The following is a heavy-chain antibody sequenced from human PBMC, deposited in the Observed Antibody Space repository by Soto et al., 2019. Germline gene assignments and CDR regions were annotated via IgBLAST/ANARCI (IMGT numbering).Heavy chain of an antibody. CDR3: ARAAGRSKLLPYYFDP. D-gene: IGHD3-22*01. V-gene: IGHV1-3*01. CDR2: INPATGDT. CDR1: GYVFTTSA. Sequence: QVHLVQSGAEVQKPGASVKISCQASGYVFTTSAIHWVRQAAGQRLEWLGWINPATGDTKYSQDSRGRVTFTLDTSATTAYMALTSLTSHDTAVYYCARAAGRSKLLPYYFDPWGQGTLVTVSS. J-gene: IGHJ5*02.